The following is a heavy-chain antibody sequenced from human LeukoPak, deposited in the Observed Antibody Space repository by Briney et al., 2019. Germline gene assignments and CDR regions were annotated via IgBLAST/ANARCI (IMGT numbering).Heavy chain of an antibody. D-gene: IGHD3-22*01. CDR3: ARGSNYYDSRGYYGAPPEYFQH. CDR2: INHSGSP. Sequence: SETLSLTCAVYGGSFSSYYWSWIRQPPGKGLEWIGEINHSGSPNYNPSLKSRVTISVDTSKNQFSLKLSSVTAADTAVYYCARGSNYYDSRGYYGAPPEYFQHWGQGTLVTVSS. J-gene: IGHJ1*01. V-gene: IGHV4-34*01. CDR1: GGSFSSYY.